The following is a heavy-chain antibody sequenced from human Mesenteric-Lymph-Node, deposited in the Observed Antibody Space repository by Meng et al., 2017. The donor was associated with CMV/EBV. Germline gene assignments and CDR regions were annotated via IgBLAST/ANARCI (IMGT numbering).Heavy chain of an antibody. CDR1: GYTFISYG. D-gene: IGHD3-3*01. CDR3: ARDRVRFLEWPSGMDV. Sequence: ASVKVSCKASGYTFISYGISWVRQAPGQGLEWLGWINIYSANTEYAQKFQGRVTMTTDTSRSTVYLDLRSLRSDDTAVYYCARDRVRFLEWPSGMDVWGQGTTVTVSS. J-gene: IGHJ6*02. CDR2: INIYSANT. V-gene: IGHV1-18*01.